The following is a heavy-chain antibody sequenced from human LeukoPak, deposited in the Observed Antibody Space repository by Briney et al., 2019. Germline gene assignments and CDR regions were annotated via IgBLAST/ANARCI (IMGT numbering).Heavy chain of an antibody. D-gene: IGHD5-18*01. J-gene: IGHJ4*02. CDR1: GYTFTVYY. CDR3: AREICGILVFDY. V-gene: IGHV1-2*02. CDR2: INPNSGDS. Sequence: EASVKVSCEASGYTFTVYYIHWVRQAPGQGLEWMGWINPNSGDSHHAQKFQGRVTMTRDTSISTAYMELSRLRSDDTAVYYCAREICGILVFDYLGQGTLVTVSS.